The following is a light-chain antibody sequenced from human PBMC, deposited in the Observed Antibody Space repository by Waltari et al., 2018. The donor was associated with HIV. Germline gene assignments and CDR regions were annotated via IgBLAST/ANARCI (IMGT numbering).Light chain of an antibody. J-gene: IGLJ3*02. CDR1: SSNIGHNA. CDR2: YDD. Sequence: QSVLTQPPSVSEAPRQRVTISCSGSSSNIGHNAVNWYQQLPGKAPKLLIYYDDLLPSGVSDRFSGSKSGTAASLAISGLQSEEEADYYCAAWDDSLNGGVFGGGTKLTVL. CDR3: AAWDDSLNGGV. V-gene: IGLV1-36*01.